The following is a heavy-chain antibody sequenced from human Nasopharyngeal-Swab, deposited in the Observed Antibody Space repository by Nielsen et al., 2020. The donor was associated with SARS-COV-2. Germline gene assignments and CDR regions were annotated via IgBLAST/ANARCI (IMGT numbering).Heavy chain of an antibody. D-gene: IGHD2-15*01. CDR3: TTDGDIVVVVAATPGAFDI. CDR1: GLTVSSTY. CDR2: IKSKTDGGTT. Sequence: GESLKISCAVSGLTVSSTYMSWVRQAPGKGLEWVGRIKSKTDGGTTDYAAPVKGRFTISRDDSKNTLYLQMNSLKTEDTAVYYCTTDGDIVVVVAATPGAFDIWGQGTMVTVSS. J-gene: IGHJ3*02. V-gene: IGHV3-15*01.